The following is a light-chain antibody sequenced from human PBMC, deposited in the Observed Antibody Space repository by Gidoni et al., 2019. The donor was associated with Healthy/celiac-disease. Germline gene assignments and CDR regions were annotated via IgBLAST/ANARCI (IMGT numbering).Light chain of an antibody. V-gene: IGKV1-39*01. CDR2: AAS. Sequence: IQMTQTPSSLSASVGDRVTITCRASQSISSYLHWYQQKPGKAPKLLIYAASSLQSGGPSRFSGSGSGTDFTLTISSLQPEDFATYYCQQSYSTPRTFGGGTKVEIK. J-gene: IGKJ4*01. CDR3: QQSYSTPRT. CDR1: QSISSY.